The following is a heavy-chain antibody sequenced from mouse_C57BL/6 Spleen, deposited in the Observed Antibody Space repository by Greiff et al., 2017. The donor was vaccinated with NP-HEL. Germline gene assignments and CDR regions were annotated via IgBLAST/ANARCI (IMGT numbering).Heavy chain of an antibody. CDR2: IDPSDSYT. V-gene: IGHV1-69*01. Sequence: VQLQQPGAELVMPGASVKLSCKASGYTFTSYWMHWVKQRPGQGLEWIGEIDPSDSYTNYNQKFKGKSTLTVDKSSSTAYMQLSSLTSEDSAVYYCASTVVAGGWYFDVWGTGTTVTVSS. CDR1: GYTFTSYW. D-gene: IGHD1-1*01. CDR3: ASTVVAGGWYFDV. J-gene: IGHJ1*03.